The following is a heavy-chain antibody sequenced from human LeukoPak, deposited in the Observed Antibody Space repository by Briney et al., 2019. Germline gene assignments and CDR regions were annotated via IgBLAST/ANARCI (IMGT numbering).Heavy chain of an antibody. D-gene: IGHD1-1*01. V-gene: IGHV4-34*01. Sequence: GSLRLSCAASGFIFTNYAMSWIRQPPGKGLEWIGEINHSGSTNYNPSLKSRVTISVDTSKNQFSLKLSSVTAADTAVYYCARGIMALEAYDYWGQGTLVTVSS. CDR3: ARGIMALEAYDY. CDR1: GFIFTNYA. J-gene: IGHJ4*02. CDR2: INHSGST.